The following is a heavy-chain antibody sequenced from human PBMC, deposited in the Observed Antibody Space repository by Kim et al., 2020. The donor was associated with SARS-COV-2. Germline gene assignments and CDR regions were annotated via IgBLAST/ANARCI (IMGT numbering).Heavy chain of an antibody. CDR3: ARMSWGGLSWFDP. CDR1: GGSISSSSYF. J-gene: IGHJ5*02. Sequence: SETLSLTCTVSGGSISSSSYFWGWIRQPPGKGLEWVGSMYYGGSTFYNPSLKSRVTISVATSKNQFSLKLTSVTAADTAVYYCARMSWGGLSWFDPWGQG. CDR2: MYYGGST. V-gene: IGHV4-39*01. D-gene: IGHD3-3*01.